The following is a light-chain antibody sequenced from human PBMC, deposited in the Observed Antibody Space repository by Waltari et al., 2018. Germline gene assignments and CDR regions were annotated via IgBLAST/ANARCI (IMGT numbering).Light chain of an antibody. Sequence: QSALTQRPSLSGTPGQGVTISCSGASSNIGVNDVNWYQQFPGTAPKPLIYSNYRRPSGVPERFSGSKSGISASLAISGLQSEDEADYYCATWDDKLNGVLFGGGTKLTVL. CDR3: ATWDDKLNGVL. CDR2: SNY. J-gene: IGLJ3*02. CDR1: SSNIGVND. V-gene: IGLV1-44*01.